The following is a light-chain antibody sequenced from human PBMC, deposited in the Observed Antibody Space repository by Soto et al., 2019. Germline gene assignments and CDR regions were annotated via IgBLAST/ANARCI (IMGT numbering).Light chain of an antibody. CDR3: NSLRVNHLYV. CDR1: SSDVGRYNT. V-gene: IGLV2-14*01. CDR2: EVT. Sequence: QSALTQPASVSGSPGQTITISCTGTSSDVGRYNTVSWYQHHPSKAPKLIIYEVTHRPAGISDRFSASKSGNTASLTISGLQAEDEADYYCNSLRVNHLYVFGSGTKVTVL. J-gene: IGLJ1*01.